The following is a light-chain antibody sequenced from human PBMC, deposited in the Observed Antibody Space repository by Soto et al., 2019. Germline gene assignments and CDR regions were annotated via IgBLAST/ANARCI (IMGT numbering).Light chain of an antibody. CDR3: QHYGSSPPYT. J-gene: IGKJ2*01. V-gene: IGKV3-20*01. Sequence: EIVLTQSPGTLSLSPGQRVSLSCRASQSVSSSYLAWYQQKPGQAPRLLIYGAAYRATGIPDRFSGSGSGTDITLTISRLEPDDFAVYYCQHYGSSPPYTFGQGTKLEIK. CDR2: GAA. CDR1: QSVSSSY.